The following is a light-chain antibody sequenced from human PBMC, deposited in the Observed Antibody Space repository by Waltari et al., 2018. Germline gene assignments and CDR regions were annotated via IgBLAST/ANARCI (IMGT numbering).Light chain of an antibody. CDR3: QQSNTFPLT. CDR1: EDVSTW. Sequence: DIQMTQSPSSVSASVGDRVTITCRASEDVSTWLAWYQQKPGKVPQLLILADSVLRTGVSSRFTGSGSGTDFTLTISSLEPEDFATYYCQQSNTFPLTFGGGTKVEIK. J-gene: IGKJ4*01. CDR2: ADS. V-gene: IGKV1-12*01.